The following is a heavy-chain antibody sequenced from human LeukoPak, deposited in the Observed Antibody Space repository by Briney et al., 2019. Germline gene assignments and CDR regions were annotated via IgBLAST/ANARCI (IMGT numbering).Heavy chain of an antibody. CDR3: ARKNGDSDIDY. CDR2: IYYSGST. CDR1: GGSISSYY. V-gene: IGHV4-59*08. Sequence: SETLSLTCTVSGGSISSYYWSWIRQPPGKGLEWIGYIYYSGSTNYNPSLKSRVTISVDTSKNQFSLKLSSVTAADTAVYYCARKNGDSDIDYWGQGTLVTVSS. D-gene: IGHD4-17*01. J-gene: IGHJ4*02.